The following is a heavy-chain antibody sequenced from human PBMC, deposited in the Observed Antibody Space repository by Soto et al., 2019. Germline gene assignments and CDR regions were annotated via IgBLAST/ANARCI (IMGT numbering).Heavy chain of an antibody. CDR1: GYSFSTFW. CDR2: IAPTGSYT. J-gene: IGHJ5*02. V-gene: IGHV5-10-1*03. D-gene: IGHD7-27*01. CDR3: ARHNWGGGNSGDWFDP. Sequence: EVQLVQSGAEVKKPGESLRISCKGSGYSFSTFWISWLRQMPGKGLEWMGRIAPTGSYTTYSPSFQGHVTISADKSISTAYLQWSSLKASDTAMYYCARHNWGGGNSGDWFDPWGQGTLVTVSS.